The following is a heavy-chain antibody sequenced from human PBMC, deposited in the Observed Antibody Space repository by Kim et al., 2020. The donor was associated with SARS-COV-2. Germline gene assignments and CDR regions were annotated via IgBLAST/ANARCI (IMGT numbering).Heavy chain of an antibody. J-gene: IGHJ4*02. CDR3: ARRLSYTSGWGSHYCDL. V-gene: IGHV4-34*01. CDR1: GGSFSGYY. D-gene: IGHD3-10*01. Sequence: SETLSLTCAVYGGSFSGYYWSWIRQPPGKGLEWIGEINHSGRTNYNPSLKSRVTISVDTSKNQFSLKLTSVTAADTAVYFCARRLSYTSGWGSHYCDLWGQGILVTVSS. CDR2: INHSGRT.